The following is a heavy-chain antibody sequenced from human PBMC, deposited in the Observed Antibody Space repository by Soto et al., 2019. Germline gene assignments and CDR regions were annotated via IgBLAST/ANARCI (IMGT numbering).Heavy chain of an antibody. J-gene: IGHJ5*02. CDR2: ISGYDGNT. D-gene: IGHD2-15*01. CDR3: ARDRGRSCSGRTCPSES. Sequence: ASVKVSCKPSGYTFINYGITWVRQAPGQGLEWMGWISGYDGNTNYAPKLQGRVTMTRDTSTSTVYMELRSLRSDDTAVYYCARDRGRSCSGRTCPSESSGQETLVIGSS. V-gene: IGHV1-18*01. CDR1: GYTFINYG.